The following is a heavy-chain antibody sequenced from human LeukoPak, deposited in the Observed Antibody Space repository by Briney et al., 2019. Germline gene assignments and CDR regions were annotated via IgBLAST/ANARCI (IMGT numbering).Heavy chain of an antibody. CDR1: GYTFTSYD. J-gene: IGHJ3*02. Sequence: ASVKVSCKASGYTFTSYDINWVRQATGQGLEWMGWMNPNSGNTGYAQKFQGRVTMTRNTSISTAYMELSSLRSEDTAVYYCARVVDYYDSSGYHDAFDIWSQGTMVTVSS. D-gene: IGHD3-22*01. CDR3: ARVVDYYDSSGYHDAFDI. CDR2: MNPNSGNT. V-gene: IGHV1-8*01.